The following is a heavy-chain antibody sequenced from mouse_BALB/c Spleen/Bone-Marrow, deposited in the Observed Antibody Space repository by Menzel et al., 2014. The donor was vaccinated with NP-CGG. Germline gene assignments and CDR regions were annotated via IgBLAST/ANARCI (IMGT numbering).Heavy chain of an antibody. CDR3: ALYYDYDVGY. J-gene: IGHJ2*01. CDR1: GFNIKDTY. V-gene: IGHV14-3*02. CDR2: IDPANGNT. D-gene: IGHD2-4*01. Sequence: SGAELVKPGASVKLSCTASGFNIKDTYMHWVKQRPEQGLEWIGRIDPANGNTKYDPKFQGKATITADTSSNTAYLQLSSLISEDTAVYYCALYYDYDVGYWGQGTTLTVSS.